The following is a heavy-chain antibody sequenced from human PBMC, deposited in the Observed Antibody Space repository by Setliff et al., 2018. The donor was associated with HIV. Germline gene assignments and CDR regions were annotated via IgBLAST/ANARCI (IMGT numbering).Heavy chain of an antibody. J-gene: IGHJ4*02. CDR3: ARVLDYYDSSPYYFDY. V-gene: IGHV4-59*01. Sequence: PSETLSLTCTVSGASISSYYWSWIRQPPGKGLEWIGYIYSSGSTNYNPSLKSRVTISVDTSKNQFSLKLSSVTAADTAVYYCARVLDYYDSSPYYFDYWGQGTLVTVSS. D-gene: IGHD3-22*01. CDR2: IYSSGST. CDR1: GASISSYY.